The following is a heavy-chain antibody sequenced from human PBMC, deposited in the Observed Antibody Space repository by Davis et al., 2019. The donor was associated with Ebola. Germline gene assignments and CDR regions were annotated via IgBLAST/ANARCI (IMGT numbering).Heavy chain of an antibody. D-gene: IGHD6-13*01. V-gene: IGHV1-69*13. Sequence: AASVKVSCKASGGTFISYAITWVRQAPGQGLEWMGGIIPIFGTANYAQKFQDRVTITADESTSTAYMELSSLRSEDTAVYYCARDLGGIAPFNWFDPWGQGTLVTVSS. CDR2: IIPIFGTA. CDR3: ARDLGGIAPFNWFDP. J-gene: IGHJ5*02. CDR1: GGTFISYA.